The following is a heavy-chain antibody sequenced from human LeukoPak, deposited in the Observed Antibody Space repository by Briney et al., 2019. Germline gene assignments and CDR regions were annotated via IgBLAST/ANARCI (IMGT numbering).Heavy chain of an antibody. CDR2: MNPNSGNT. V-gene: IGHV1-8*03. CDR1: GYTFTSYD. J-gene: IGHJ4*02. Sequence: ASVKVSCKASGYTFTSYDINWVRQATGQGLEWMGWMNPNSGNTGYAQKFQGRVTITRNTSISTAYMELSSLRSEDTAVYYCARVIAARGGGYFDYWGQGTLVTVSS. CDR3: ARVIAARGGGYFDY. D-gene: IGHD6-6*01.